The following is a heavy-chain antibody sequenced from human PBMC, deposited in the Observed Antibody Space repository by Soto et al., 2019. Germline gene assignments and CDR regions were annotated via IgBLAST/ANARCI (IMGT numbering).Heavy chain of an antibody. J-gene: IGHJ4*02. CDR1: AGTSSSYT. V-gene: IGHV1-69*02. CDR3: ARTLYYYDSSGYSGGDY. D-gene: IGHD3-22*01. CDR2: IIPILGIT. Sequence: QVHLVQSGAVVKKPGSSVKVSCKASAGTSSSYTFSWVRQAPGQGLEWMGRIIPILGITKYAQKFQGRATITADKSTRTATMELNSLTSEDTAVYYCARTLYYYDSSGYSGGDYWGQGPRVTVSS.